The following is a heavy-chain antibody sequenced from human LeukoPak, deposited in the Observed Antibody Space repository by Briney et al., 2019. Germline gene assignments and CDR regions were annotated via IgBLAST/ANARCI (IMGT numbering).Heavy chain of an antibody. J-gene: IGHJ4*02. D-gene: IGHD2-2*01. V-gene: IGHV4-34*01. CDR3: ARGGYCSSTSCYYFDY. CDR1: GFSITDHH. CDR2: INHSGST. Sequence: GSLRLSCAGAGFSITDHHMDWVRQPPGKGLEWIGEINHSGSTNYNPSLKSRVTISVDTSKNQFSLKLSSVTAADTAVYYCARGGYCSSTSCYYFDYWGQGTLVTVSS.